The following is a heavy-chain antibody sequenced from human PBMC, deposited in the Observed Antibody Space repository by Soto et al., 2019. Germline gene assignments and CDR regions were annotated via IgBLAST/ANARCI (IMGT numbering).Heavy chain of an antibody. CDR1: GYSFTSYW. Sequence: GESLKISCKGSGYSFTSYWIGWVRQMPGKGLEWMGIIYPGDSDTRYSPSFQGQVTISADKSISTAYLQWSSLKASDTAMYYCATPRQDSSGYYYGALDIWGQGTMVTVSS. CDR2: IYPGDSDT. D-gene: IGHD3-22*01. CDR3: ATPRQDSSGYYYGALDI. J-gene: IGHJ3*02. V-gene: IGHV5-51*01.